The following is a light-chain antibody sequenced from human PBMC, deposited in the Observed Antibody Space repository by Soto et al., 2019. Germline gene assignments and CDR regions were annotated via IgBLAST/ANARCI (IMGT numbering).Light chain of an antibody. J-gene: IGKJ4*01. V-gene: IGKV1-33*01. CDR2: DAS. CDR1: QDISNR. CDR3: QHYDNLPRIT. Sequence: DIPMTQSPSSLSASVGDRVTITCQASQDISNRLNWYQQKPGKAPKLLIYDASNLETGVPSRFSGSGSGTDFTFTISSLQPEDIATYYCQHYDNLPRITFGGGTKVEIK.